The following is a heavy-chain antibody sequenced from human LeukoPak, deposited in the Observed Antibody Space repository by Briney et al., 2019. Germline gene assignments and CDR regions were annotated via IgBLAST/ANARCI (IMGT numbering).Heavy chain of an antibody. Sequence: SETLSLTCTVSGGSISRSSYYWGWIRQPPGTGLELIGSIYYSGSTYYNPSLKSRVTISLDTSKNQFSLKLSSVSAEDTALYYCARERLGGSYYRPVEYWGQGTLVTVSS. D-gene: IGHD1-26*01. CDR1: GGSISRSSYY. CDR2: IYYSGST. J-gene: IGHJ4*02. V-gene: IGHV4-39*07. CDR3: ARERLGGSYYRPVEY.